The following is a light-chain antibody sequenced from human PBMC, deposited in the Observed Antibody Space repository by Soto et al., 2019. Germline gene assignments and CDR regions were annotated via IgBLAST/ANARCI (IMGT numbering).Light chain of an antibody. CDR2: EVS. J-gene: IGLJ1*01. CDR3: SSYTSSSTPIV. CDR1: SSDVGGYNY. Sequence: QSALTQPASVSGPPGQSITISCTGTSSDVGGYNYVSWYQQHPGKAPKLMIYEVSNRPSGVSNRFSGSKSGNTASLTISGLQAEDEADYYCSSYTSSSTPIVFGTGTKVTVL. V-gene: IGLV2-14*01.